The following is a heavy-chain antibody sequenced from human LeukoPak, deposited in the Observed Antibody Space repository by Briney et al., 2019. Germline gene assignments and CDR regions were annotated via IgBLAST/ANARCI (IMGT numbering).Heavy chain of an antibody. D-gene: IGHD1-26*01. CDR3: VRDWEGFNFDI. J-gene: IGHJ3*02. CDR2: IIPIFGTA. V-gene: IGHV1-69*05. CDR1: GGTFSSYA. Sequence: SVKVSXKASGGTFSSYAISWVRQAPGQGLEWMGGIIPIFGTANYAQKFQGRVTITTDESTSTAYMELSSLRSEDTAVYYCVRDWEGFNFDIWGQGTMVTVSS.